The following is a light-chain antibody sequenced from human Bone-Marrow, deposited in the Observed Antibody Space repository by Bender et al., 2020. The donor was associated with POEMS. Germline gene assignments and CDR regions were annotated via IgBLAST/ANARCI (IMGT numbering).Light chain of an antibody. CDR1: SSDVGGYNY. J-gene: IGLJ1*01. Sequence: QSALTQPASVSGSPGQSITISCTGTSSDVGGYNYVSWYQRHPDKAPKLLIYDVNNRPSGVSDRFSGSRSGNTASLTISGLQAADEADYYCSSYTSKITYVFGTGTKVTVL. CDR2: DVN. CDR3: SSYTSKITYV. V-gene: IGLV2-14*03.